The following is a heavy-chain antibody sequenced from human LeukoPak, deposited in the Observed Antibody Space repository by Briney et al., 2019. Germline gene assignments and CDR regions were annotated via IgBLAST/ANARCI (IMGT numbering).Heavy chain of an antibody. D-gene: IGHD3-3*02. CDR2: IYYSAST. CDR1: GGSISSGDFY. J-gene: IGHJ3*02. CDR3: ARDLGIASYAFDI. V-gene: IGHV4-39*07. Sequence: SETLSLTCTVSGGSISSGDFYWGWIRQPPGKGLEWIGSIYYSASTYNPSLKSRVTISVDRSKNQFSLKLSSVTAADTAVYYCARDLGIASYAFDIWGQGTMVTVSS.